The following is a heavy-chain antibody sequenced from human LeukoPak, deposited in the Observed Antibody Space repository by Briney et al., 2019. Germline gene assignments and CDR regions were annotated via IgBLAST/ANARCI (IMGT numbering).Heavy chain of an antibody. J-gene: IGHJ4*02. V-gene: IGHV5-51*01. Sequence: GESLKISCKGSGYSFTSYWIGWVRQMPGKGLEWMGIIYPGDSDTRYGPSFQGQVTISTDRSISTAYLQWSGLKASDTAMYYCARGGLRNLQDHFDYWGQGSLVTVSS. CDR1: GYSFTSYW. CDR3: ARGGLRNLQDHFDY. D-gene: IGHD4-17*01. CDR2: IYPGDSDT.